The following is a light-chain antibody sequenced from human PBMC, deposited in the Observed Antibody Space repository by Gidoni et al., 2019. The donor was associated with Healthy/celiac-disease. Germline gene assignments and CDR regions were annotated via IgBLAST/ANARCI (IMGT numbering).Light chain of an antibody. J-gene: IGKJ1*01. Sequence: DIVMTQTPHHTPVTLGQPASISCRSSHSLVPSDGNTYLSWLQQRPVQPPRLLMYKISNRFSGVPYRVSGSGAGTDFTLKISRVEAEDVGVYYCMQATQFPRTFXQXTKVEIK. CDR3: MQATQFPRT. CDR1: HSLVPSDGNTY. CDR2: KIS. V-gene: IGKV2-24*01.